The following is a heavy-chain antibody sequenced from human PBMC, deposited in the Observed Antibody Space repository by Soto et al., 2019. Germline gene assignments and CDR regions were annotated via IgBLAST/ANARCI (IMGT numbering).Heavy chain of an antibody. V-gene: IGHV3-23*01. D-gene: IGHD3-3*01. Sequence: GGSLRLSCAASGFTFSNYVLSWVRQAPGKGLEWVSAISGTGGSTYYADSVKGRFTISRDNSKNTLYVQMNSLRAEDTALYYFAKGLDFWSGYHAFDIWGQGTMVTVS. J-gene: IGHJ3*02. CDR2: ISGTGGST. CDR1: GFTFSNYV. CDR3: AKGLDFWSGYHAFDI.